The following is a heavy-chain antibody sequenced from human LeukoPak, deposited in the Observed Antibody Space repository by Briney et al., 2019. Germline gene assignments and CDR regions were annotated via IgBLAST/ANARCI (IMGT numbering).Heavy chain of an antibody. Sequence: SETLSLTCTVSGYSISSGYYWGWIRQPPGKGLEWIGIIYHSGITYYKPSLKSRVTISVDTSKNQFSLKLSSVTAADTAVYYCARGVDYYGVWGQGTLVTVSS. CDR1: GYSISSGYY. D-gene: IGHD3-10*01. CDR3: ARGVDYYGV. J-gene: IGHJ4*02. V-gene: IGHV4-38-2*02. CDR2: IYHSGIT.